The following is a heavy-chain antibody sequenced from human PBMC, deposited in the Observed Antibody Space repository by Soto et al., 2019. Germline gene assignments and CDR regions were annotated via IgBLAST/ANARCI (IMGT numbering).Heavy chain of an antibody. CDR3: ARGTPAFFKHYGMDV. J-gene: IGHJ6*02. D-gene: IGHD2-21*01. CDR1: GFTFSSYA. V-gene: IGHV3-30-3*01. CDR2: ISYDGSNK. Sequence: QVQLVESGGGVVQPGRSLRLSCAASGFTFSSYAMHWVRQAPGKGLEWVAVISYDGSNKYYADSVKGRFTISRDNSKNTLYLQMNSLRVEDTAVYYCARGTPAFFKHYGMDVWGQGTTVTVSS.